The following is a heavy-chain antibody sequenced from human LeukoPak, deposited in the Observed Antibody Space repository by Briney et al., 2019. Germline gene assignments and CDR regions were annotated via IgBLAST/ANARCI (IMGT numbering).Heavy chain of an antibody. Sequence: ASVKVSCKASGYTFTDYYLHWLRQAPGQGLEWMGWMHPNSGGTNYAQNFQGRVTMTRDTSITTAYMELSRLTSDDTAVYYCARVGGSYADYWGQGTLVTVSS. CDR1: GYTFTDYY. J-gene: IGHJ4*02. CDR3: ARVGGSYADY. D-gene: IGHD1-26*01. V-gene: IGHV1-2*02. CDR2: MHPNSGGT.